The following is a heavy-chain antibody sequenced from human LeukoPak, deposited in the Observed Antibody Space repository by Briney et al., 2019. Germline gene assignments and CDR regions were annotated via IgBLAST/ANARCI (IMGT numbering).Heavy chain of an antibody. V-gene: IGHV4-59*12. CDR3: SRENGAFSPFGY. CDR1: GASIRGYY. Sequence: SETLSLTCTVSGASIRGYYWSWIRQPPGKGLEWIGYINHSGSTNYNPSLKSRVTISVDTSKNQFSLNLNSVTAADTAVYYCSRENGAFSPFGYWGQGTLVTVPS. D-gene: IGHD2-8*01. J-gene: IGHJ4*02. CDR2: INHSGST.